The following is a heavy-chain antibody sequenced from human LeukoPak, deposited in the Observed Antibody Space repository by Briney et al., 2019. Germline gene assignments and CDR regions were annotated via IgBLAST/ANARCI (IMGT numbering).Heavy chain of an antibody. Sequence: SETLSLTCTVSGGSISSYYWSWIRQPPGKGLEWIGYIYTSGSTNYNPSLKSRVTISVDTSKNQFSLKLSSVTAADTAVYYCARLTTVTTYYFDYWGQGTLVTVSS. V-gene: IGHV4-4*09. D-gene: IGHD4-17*01. CDR1: GGSISSYY. CDR2: IYTSGST. J-gene: IGHJ4*02. CDR3: ARLTTVTTYYFDY.